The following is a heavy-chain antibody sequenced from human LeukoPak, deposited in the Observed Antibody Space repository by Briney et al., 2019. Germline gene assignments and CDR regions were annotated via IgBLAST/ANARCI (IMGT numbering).Heavy chain of an antibody. V-gene: IGHV3-53*01. J-gene: IGHJ4*02. Sequence: GGSLRLSCAASGFTVSSTYMSWVRQSPGKGLEWVSVVYKDGKMFYIDSVKGRSAISRDTSKNTVYLQMNNLRAEDTAVYYCARAPYFYDSSGFDYWGQGTLVTVSS. CDR3: ARAPYFYDSSGFDY. CDR2: VYKDGKM. CDR1: GFTVSSTY. D-gene: IGHD3-22*01.